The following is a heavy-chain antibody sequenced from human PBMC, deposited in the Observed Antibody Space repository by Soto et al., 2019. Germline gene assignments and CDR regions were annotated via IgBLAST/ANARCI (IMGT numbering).Heavy chain of an antibody. CDR1: GFTFSSYA. Sequence: EVQLLESGGGLVQPGGSLRLSCAASGFTFSSYAMSWVRQAPGKGLEWVSAISGSGGSTYYADSVKGRFTISRDNSKNTLYMQMNSLRAQDTAVNYCAKTPPREDIVAVVAATFFDYWGQGTLVTVSS. CDR3: AKTPPREDIVAVVAATFFDY. D-gene: IGHD2-15*01. J-gene: IGHJ4*02. V-gene: IGHV3-23*01. CDR2: ISGSGGST.